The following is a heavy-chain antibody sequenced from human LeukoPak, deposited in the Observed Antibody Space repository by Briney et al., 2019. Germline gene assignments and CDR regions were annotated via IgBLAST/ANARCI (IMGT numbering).Heavy chain of an antibody. D-gene: IGHD3-3*01. V-gene: IGHV4-59*12. J-gene: IGHJ4*02. Sequence: PSETLSLTCTVSGGSISSYYCSWVRQPPGKGLEWIGYIHHSGSTNYNPSLKSRVTISVDTSKNQFSLKLSSVTAADTAVYYCARLDYDFWSGYSRARGYFDYWGQGTLVTVSS. CDR1: GGSISSYY. CDR2: IHHSGST. CDR3: ARLDYDFWSGYSRARGYFDY.